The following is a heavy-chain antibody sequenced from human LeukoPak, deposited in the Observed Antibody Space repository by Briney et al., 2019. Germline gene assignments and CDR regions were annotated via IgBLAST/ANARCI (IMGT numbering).Heavy chain of an antibody. CDR2: IRTKRFGGTT. J-gene: IGHJ6*03. CDR1: GFSFSDYP. D-gene: IGHD2-21*01. Sequence: GGSLRLSCTPSGFSFSDYPLSWVRQAPGKGLEWLGFIRTKRFGGTTEYAASVKGRFTISIDESKSIAYLQMNSLKAEDTAVYFCARDGQGSIPLSRPPYYYYFYYTDVWGKGTTVTVSS. CDR3: ARDGQGSIPLSRPPYYYYFYYTDV. V-gene: IGHV3-49*04.